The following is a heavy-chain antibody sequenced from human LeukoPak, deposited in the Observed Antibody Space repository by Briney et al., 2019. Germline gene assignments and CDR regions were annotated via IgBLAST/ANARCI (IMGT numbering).Heavy chain of an antibody. J-gene: IGHJ4*02. V-gene: IGHV4-39*01. CDR2: IYCGGST. CDR3: ASADGYKIDY. CDR1: GGSISSYY. Sequence: PSETLSLTCTVSGGSISSYYWGWIRQPPGKGLEWIGNIYCGGSTYYNPSLKSRVSISVDTSNNQFSLKVSSVTAADTAVYYCASADGYKIDYRGQGTLVTVSS. D-gene: IGHD5-24*01.